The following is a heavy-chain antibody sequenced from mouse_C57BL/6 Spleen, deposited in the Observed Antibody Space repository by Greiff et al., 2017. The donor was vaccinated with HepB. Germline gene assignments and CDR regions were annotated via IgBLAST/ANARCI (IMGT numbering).Heavy chain of an antibody. D-gene: IGHD3-3*01. CDR3: TREGFAWFAY. J-gene: IGHJ3*01. V-gene: IGHV1-15*01. CDR2: IDPETGGT. CDR1: GYTFTDYE. Sequence: QVHVKQSGAELVRPGASVTLSCKASGYTFTDYEMHWVKQTPVHGLEWIGAIDPETGGTAYNQKFKGKAILTADKSSSTAYMELRSLTSEDSAVYYCTREGFAWFAYWGQGTLVTVSA.